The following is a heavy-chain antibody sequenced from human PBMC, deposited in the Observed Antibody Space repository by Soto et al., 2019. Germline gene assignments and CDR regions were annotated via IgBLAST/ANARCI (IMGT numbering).Heavy chain of an antibody. D-gene: IGHD5-12*01. V-gene: IGHV4-4*08. J-gene: IGHJ4*02. Sequence: SETLSLTCTVSGDSMNNYYWSWILQTPGKGLEWIGYIFPTGATEYTPSLKSRITMSVDTSKSQFSLKVTTVTAADTAVYYCARQPVAPGLRYFDSWGQGTLVTVSS. CDR1: GDSMNNYY. CDR3: ARQPVAPGLRYFDS. CDR2: IFPTGAT.